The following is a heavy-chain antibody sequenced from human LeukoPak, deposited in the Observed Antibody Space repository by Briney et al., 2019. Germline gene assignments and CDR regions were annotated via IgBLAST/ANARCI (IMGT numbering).Heavy chain of an antibody. V-gene: IGHV4-39*07. J-gene: IGHJ4*02. CDR2: SCCSGST. Sequence: PGGSLTLSCTASGFTISSNSNNWVRMAPPPGQGLESIVSSCCSGSTYYTPCLKSPVTISVATTNNQFYLKLSSVTAADTAVYYCARAYDFWSGYPYYFDYWGQGTLVTVSS. CDR1: GFTISSNSNN. CDR3: ARAYDFWSGYPYYFDY. D-gene: IGHD3-3*01.